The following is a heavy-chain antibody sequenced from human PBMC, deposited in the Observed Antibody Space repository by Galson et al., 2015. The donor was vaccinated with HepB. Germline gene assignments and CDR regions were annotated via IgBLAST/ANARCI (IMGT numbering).Heavy chain of an antibody. Sequence: SLRLSCAASGFTFSTYGMHWVRQAPGKGLEWVAFISYDGSIQYYADSVKGRFTISRDNSKNTLYLQINSLRAEDTAVYYCAKADRSGWYFDYWGQGTLVTVSS. CDR2: ISYDGSIQ. CDR3: AKADRSGWYFDY. D-gene: IGHD6-19*01. J-gene: IGHJ4*02. CDR1: GFTFSTYG. V-gene: IGHV3-30*18.